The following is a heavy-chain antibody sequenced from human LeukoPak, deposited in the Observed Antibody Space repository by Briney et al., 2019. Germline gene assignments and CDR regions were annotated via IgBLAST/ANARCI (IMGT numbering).Heavy chain of an antibody. CDR1: GGSVNSGSYY. CDR3: ARLFHPALSGNYPFDY. Sequence: SSEPLSLTCTVSGGSVNSGSYYWNWIRQPPGKGLEWIAYIYYSGSTSYNPSLKSRVTISVDTSKNQFSLKLNSVTAADTAMYYCARLFHPALSGNYPFDYWGQGTLVTVSS. V-gene: IGHV4-61*01. CDR2: IYYSGST. J-gene: IGHJ4*02. D-gene: IGHD1-26*01.